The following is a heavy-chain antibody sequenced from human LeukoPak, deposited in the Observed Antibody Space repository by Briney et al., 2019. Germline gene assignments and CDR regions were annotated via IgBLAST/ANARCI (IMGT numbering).Heavy chain of an antibody. V-gene: IGHV4-34*01. Sequence: PSETLSLTCAVYGGSFSGYYWSWIRQPPGKGLEWIGEINHSGSTNYNPSLKSRVTISVDTSKNQFSLKLSSVTAADTAVYYCARGLWYYDFWSGYYTHWFDPWGQGTLVTVSS. CDR3: ARGLWYYDFWSGYYTHWFDP. J-gene: IGHJ5*02. D-gene: IGHD3-3*01. CDR1: GGSFSGYY. CDR2: INHSGST.